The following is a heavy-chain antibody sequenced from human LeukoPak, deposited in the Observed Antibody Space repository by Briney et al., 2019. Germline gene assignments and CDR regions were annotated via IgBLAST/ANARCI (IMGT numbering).Heavy chain of an antibody. Sequence: PSETLSLTCTVSGYSISSGYYWGWIRQPPGKALEWIGSIYHTGTTYYNPSLKSRVTISVDTSKNHFSLKLSSVTAADTAVYYCARSHSARGGLDWFDPWGQGALVTVSS. D-gene: IGHD3-16*01. J-gene: IGHJ5*02. CDR3: ARSHSARGGLDWFDP. CDR1: GYSISSGYY. CDR2: IYHTGTT. V-gene: IGHV4-38-2*02.